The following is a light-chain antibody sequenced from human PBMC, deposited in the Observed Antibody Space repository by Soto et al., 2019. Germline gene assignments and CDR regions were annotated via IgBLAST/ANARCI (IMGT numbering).Light chain of an antibody. CDR1: QSVSSSY. Sequence: EIDFKVSPCNLLGSPRKTATRSFRASQSVSSSYLAWYQQKPGQAPRLLIYGASSRATGIPDRFSGSGSGTDFTLTICSLEPEDFAVYYCQQRSKLRKTFCEGRRLEIK. J-gene: IGKJ5*01. CDR2: GAS. CDR3: QQRSKLRKT. V-gene: IGKV3D-20*02.